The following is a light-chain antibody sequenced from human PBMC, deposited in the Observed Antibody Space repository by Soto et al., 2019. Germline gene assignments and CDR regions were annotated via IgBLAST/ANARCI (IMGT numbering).Light chain of an antibody. CDR2: AAS. CDR3: QQSYSTVWT. V-gene: IGKV1-39*01. Sequence: DIQLTQSPYSLSASVGERVTISGRASQSISSYLNWYQQKPGKAPKLLIYAASSLQSGVPSRFSGSGSGTDFTLTISSLQPEDFATYYCQQSYSTVWTFGQGTKVDIK. CDR1: QSISSY. J-gene: IGKJ1*01.